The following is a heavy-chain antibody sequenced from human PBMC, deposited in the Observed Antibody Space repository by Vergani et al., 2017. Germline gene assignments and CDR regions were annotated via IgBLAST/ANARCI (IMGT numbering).Heavy chain of an antibody. D-gene: IGHD4-23*01. CDR1: GYPFTSYY. Sequence: QVQLVQSGAEVKKPGASVKVSCKASGYPFTSYYMHWVRQAPGQGLEWMGIINPSGGSTSYAQKFQGRVTMTRDTSTSTVYMELSSLRSEDTAVYYCARDAYGGNSVNYFDYWGQGTLVTVSS. CDR2: INPSGGST. V-gene: IGHV1-46*01. J-gene: IGHJ4*02. CDR3: ARDAYGGNSVNYFDY.